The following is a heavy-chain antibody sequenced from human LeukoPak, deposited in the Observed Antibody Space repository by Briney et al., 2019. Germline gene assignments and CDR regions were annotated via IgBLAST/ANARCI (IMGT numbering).Heavy chain of an antibody. Sequence: GGSLRLSCAASGFTFSSYSMNWVRQAPGKGLEWVSYISSSSSTIYYADSVKGRFTISRDNSKNTLYLQMNSLRAEDTAVYYCAKDYYDSSGYTIDYWGQGTLVTVSS. CDR3: AKDYYDSSGYTIDY. V-gene: IGHV3-48*01. CDR2: ISSSSSTI. J-gene: IGHJ4*02. D-gene: IGHD3-22*01. CDR1: GFTFSSYS.